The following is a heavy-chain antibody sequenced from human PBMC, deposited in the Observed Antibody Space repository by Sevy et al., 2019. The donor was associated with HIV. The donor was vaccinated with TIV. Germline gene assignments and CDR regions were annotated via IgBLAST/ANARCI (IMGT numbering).Heavy chain of an antibody. V-gene: IGHV3-23*01. D-gene: IGHD3-22*01. CDR3: AKDSYFDNTLFDY. CDR1: GFTLNNYA. J-gene: IGHJ4*02. CDR2: IGGSGVST. Sequence: GGSLRLSCAASGFTLNNYAMNWVRQAPGKVLEWVSGIGGSGVSTYYADSVKGRFTISRDNSKNTLYLQMNSLRAEDTAVYYCAKDSYFDNTLFDYWGQGTLVTVSS.